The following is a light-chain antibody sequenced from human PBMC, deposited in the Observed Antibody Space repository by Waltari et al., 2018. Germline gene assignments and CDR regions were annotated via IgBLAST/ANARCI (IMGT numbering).Light chain of an antibody. Sequence: DIQMTQSPSSLSASVGDRVTITCRASQAISDSLAWYQQKPGKAPKILLYAASRLESGVPSRFSGSGSGTDYTLAISSLQPEDFAIYYCQQYSSQPYTFGQGTKLEI. CDR1: QAISDS. V-gene: IGKV1-NL1*01. CDR3: QQYSSQPYT. J-gene: IGKJ2*01. CDR2: AAS.